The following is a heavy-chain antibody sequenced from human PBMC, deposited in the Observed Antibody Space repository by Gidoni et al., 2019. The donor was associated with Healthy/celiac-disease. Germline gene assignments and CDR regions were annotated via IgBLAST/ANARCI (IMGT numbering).Heavy chain of an antibody. D-gene: IGHD6-13*01. Sequence: QVQLVESGGGVVQPGRSLRLSCAASGFTFSSYGMHWVRQAPGKGLEWVAVISYDGSNKYYADPVKGRFTISRDYSKNTLYLQMNSLRAEDTAVYYCAKDSATETFDYWGQGTLVTVSS. V-gene: IGHV3-30*18. J-gene: IGHJ4*02. CDR2: ISYDGSNK. CDR3: AKDSATETFDY. CDR1: GFTFSSYG.